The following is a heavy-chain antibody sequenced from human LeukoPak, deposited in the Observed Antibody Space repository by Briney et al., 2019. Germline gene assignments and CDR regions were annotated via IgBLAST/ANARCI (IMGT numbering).Heavy chain of an antibody. CDR2: ISWNDAGI. J-gene: IGHJ4*02. V-gene: IGHV3-9*01. D-gene: IGHD4-11*01. Sequence: GRSLRLSCEASGFNFGDSAMHWVRQAPGKGLEWVSGISWNDAGIAYAVSVKGLFSISRNNAKNSLYLQMNRLRAEDAALYYCAKDKGAMTTVSRIENWGRGTLVTVSS. CDR3: AKDKGAMTTVSRIEN. CDR1: GFNFGDSA.